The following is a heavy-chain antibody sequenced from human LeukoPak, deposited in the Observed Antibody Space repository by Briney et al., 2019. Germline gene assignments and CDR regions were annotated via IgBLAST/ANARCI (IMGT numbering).Heavy chain of an antibody. CDR1: GYTLTELS. V-gene: IGHV1-24*01. Sequence: ASVKVSCKVSGYTLTELSMHWVRQAPGKGLEWMGGFDPEDGETIYAQKFQGRVTMTEDTSTDTAYMELSSLGSEDTAVYYCATDALWFGEFYFWGQGTLVTVSS. D-gene: IGHD3-10*01. J-gene: IGHJ4*02. CDR2: FDPEDGET. CDR3: ATDALWFGEFYF.